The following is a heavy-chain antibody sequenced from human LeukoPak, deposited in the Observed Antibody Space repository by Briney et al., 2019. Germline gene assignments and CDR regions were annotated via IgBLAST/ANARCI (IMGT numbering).Heavy chain of an antibody. CDR1: GFTFSSYE. V-gene: IGHV3-48*03. D-gene: IGHD6-13*01. J-gene: IGHJ4*02. Sequence: GGSLRLSCAASGFTFSSYEMNWVRQAPGKGLEWVSYISSSGSTIYYADSVKGRFTISRDNSKNTLYLQMNSLRAEDTAIYYCAKRIAAAGTYDYWGQGTLVTVSS. CDR3: AKRIAAAGTYDY. CDR2: ISSSGSTI.